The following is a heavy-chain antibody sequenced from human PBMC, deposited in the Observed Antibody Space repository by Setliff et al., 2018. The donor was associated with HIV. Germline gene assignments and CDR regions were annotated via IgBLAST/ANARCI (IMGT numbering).Heavy chain of an antibody. J-gene: IGHJ4*02. CDR3: ARLGRAIDDGGSSLRLDF. Sequence: PSETLSLTCVVSDDSFSNYDWTWIRQSPGKALEWIGYISSSGTTTYNPSLRSRVTISIETSNTRFSLWLRSATAADTATYFCARLGRAIDDGGSSLRLDFWGQGMLVT. V-gene: IGHV4-4*09. D-gene: IGHD2-21*01. CDR1: DDSFSNYD. CDR2: ISSSGTT.